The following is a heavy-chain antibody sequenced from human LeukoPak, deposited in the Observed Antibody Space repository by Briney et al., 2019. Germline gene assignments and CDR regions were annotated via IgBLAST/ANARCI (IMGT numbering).Heavy chain of an antibody. CDR3: AKDHRSGWLINYYMDV. V-gene: IGHV3-30*18. CDR2: ISYDGSNK. CDR1: GFTFSTFA. Sequence: SGGSLRLSCSASGFTFSTFAMHWVRQAPGKGLDWVAVISYDGSNKYYGDSVKGRFTISRDNSKNTLYLEMNSLRIEDTAVYYCAKDHRSGWLINYYMDVWGKGTTVTVSS. D-gene: IGHD6-19*01. J-gene: IGHJ6*03.